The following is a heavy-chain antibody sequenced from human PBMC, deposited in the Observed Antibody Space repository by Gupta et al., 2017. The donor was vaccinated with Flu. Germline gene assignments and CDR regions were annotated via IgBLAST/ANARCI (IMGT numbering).Heavy chain of an antibody. V-gene: IGHV3-33*01. CDR3: VRGCIAVAGSRGFDH. Sequence: QVQLVESGGGVVQPGRSLRLSCEASGFTFSSHAMHWVRQTPGKGLEWVAVIWYDGSKKYYGESGRGRATISRENADNSLFLQILAVTADDTAVYYCVRGCIAVAGSRGFDHWGQGTLVTVST. CDR2: IWYDGSKK. D-gene: IGHD6-19*01. CDR1: GFTFSSHA. J-gene: IGHJ4*02.